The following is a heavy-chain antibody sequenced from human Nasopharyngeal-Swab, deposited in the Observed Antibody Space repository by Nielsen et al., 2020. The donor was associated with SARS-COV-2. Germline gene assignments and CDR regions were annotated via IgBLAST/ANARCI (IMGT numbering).Heavy chain of an antibody. J-gene: IGHJ4*02. Sequence: SETLSLTCTVSGGSISSSSYYWVWIRQPPGKGLEWIGSIYYSGSTYYNPSLKSRVTISVDTSKNQFSLKLSSVTAADTAVYYCARSGIVGAIYYWGQGTLVTVSS. CDR3: ARSGIVGAIYY. D-gene: IGHD1-26*01. CDR1: GGSISSSSYY. V-gene: IGHV4-39*07. CDR2: IYYSGST.